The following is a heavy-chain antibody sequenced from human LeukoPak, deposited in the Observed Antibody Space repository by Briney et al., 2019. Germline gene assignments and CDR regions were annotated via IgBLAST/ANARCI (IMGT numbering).Heavy chain of an antibody. J-gene: IGHJ4*02. CDR2: IIPIFGTA. CDR3: ARDREWLHNY. D-gene: IGHD3-3*01. Sequence: SVKVSCKASGGTFSSYAISWVRQAPGQGLEWMGGIIPIFGTANYAQKFQGRVTITADTSTSTAYMELRSLRSDDTAVYYCARDREWLHNYWGQGTLVTVSS. V-gene: IGHV1-69*06. CDR1: GGTFSSYA.